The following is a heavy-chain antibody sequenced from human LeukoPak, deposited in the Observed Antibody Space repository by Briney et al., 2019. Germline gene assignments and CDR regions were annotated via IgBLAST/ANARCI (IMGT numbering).Heavy chain of an antibody. J-gene: IGHJ4*02. V-gene: IGHV1-2*06. CDR1: GCSFTGYY. CDR2: INPNSGGT. Sequence: GASVKVSYKAFGCSFTGYYMHWVRQAPGQGLEWMGRINPNSGGTNYAQKFQGRVTMTRDTSISTAYMELSRLRSDDTAVYYCARDLYLRSGYPQGYWGQGTLVTVSS. D-gene: IGHD6-13*01. CDR3: ARDLYLRSGYPQGY.